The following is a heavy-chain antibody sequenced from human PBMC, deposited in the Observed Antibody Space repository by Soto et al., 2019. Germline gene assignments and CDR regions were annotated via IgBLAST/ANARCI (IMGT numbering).Heavy chain of an antibody. J-gene: IGHJ6*02. CDR1: GFTFSSYA. CDR2: ISYDGSNK. D-gene: IGHD3-3*01. V-gene: IGHV3-30-3*01. CDR3: ARDEIRFSWAYGMDV. Sequence: QEQLVESGGGVVQPGRSLRLSCAASGFTFSSYAMHWVRQAPGKGLEWVAVISYDGSNKYYADSVKGRFTISRDNFKNSLYLQMNSLRAEDTAVYYCARDEIRFSWAYGMDVWGQGTTVTVSS.